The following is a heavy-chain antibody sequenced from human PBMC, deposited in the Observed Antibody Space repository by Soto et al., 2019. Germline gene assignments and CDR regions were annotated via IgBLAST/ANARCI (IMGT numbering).Heavy chain of an antibody. Sequence: PSETLSLIFSVLCVPICSGDWTWVRHPPGKRLEWIGYIYLGGSINYNPSLKSRVIISVDTAKNQFSLSLSSVTAADTAVYYCTGAYYAVDGYILEPWGQGTSVTVS. CDR1: CVPICSGD. CDR3: TGAYYAVDGYILEP. V-gene: IGHV4-59*01. J-gene: IGHJ5*02. CDR2: IYLGGSI. D-gene: IGHD3-10*01.